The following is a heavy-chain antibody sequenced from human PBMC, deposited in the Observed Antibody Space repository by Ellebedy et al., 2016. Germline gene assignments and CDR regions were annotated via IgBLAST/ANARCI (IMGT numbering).Heavy chain of an antibody. CDR1: GFTVSTNY. CDR2: IFSDGNT. J-gene: IGHJ5*02. Sequence: GGSLRLSCAASGFTVSTNYMKRVRQAPGKGLEWVSAIFSDGNTYYADSVKGRFTISIDNSKNTLYLQMNSLRAEDTAVYYCARGVGSGWFDPWGQGTLVTVSS. D-gene: IGHD2-15*01. V-gene: IGHV3-53*01. CDR3: ARGVGSGWFDP.